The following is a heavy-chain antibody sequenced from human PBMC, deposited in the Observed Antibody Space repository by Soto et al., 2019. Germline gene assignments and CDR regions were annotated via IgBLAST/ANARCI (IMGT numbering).Heavy chain of an antibody. CDR2: ISGSGGST. D-gene: IGHD6-19*01. CDR1: GFTFSSYA. CDR3: AKVDTGYSSGWYPSDI. Sequence: PGGSLRLSCAASGFTFSSYAMSWVRQAPGKGLEWVSAISGSGGSTYYADSVKGRFTISRDNSKNTLYLQMNSLRAEDTAVYYCAKVDTGYSSGWYPSDIWGQGTMVTVSS. J-gene: IGHJ3*02. V-gene: IGHV3-23*01.